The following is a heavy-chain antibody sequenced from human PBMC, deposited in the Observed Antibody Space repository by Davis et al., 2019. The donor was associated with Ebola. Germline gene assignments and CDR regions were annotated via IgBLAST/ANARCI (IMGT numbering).Heavy chain of an antibody. J-gene: IGHJ5*02. Sequence: GESLKISCAASGFTFSISEMNWFRQAPRKGLEWVSYISSSGDSIHYADSVKGRFAVSRDNAKNSLYLQMNSLRDEDTAIYYCARDPPYDSSDRWGQGTLVTVSS. CDR3: ARDPPYDSSDR. CDR2: ISSSGDSI. D-gene: IGHD3-22*01. V-gene: IGHV3-48*03. CDR1: GFTFSISE.